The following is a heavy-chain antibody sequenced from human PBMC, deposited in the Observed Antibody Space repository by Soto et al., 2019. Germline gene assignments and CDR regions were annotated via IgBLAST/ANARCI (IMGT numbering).Heavy chain of an antibody. CDR3: ARHAARQDYYYGMDV. V-gene: IGHV3-33*01. CDR2: LWYDGGNI. CDR1: GFTFSSYG. D-gene: IGHD6-6*01. Sequence: LRLSFASSGFTFSSYGMHWVRQAPGKGLEWLAFLWYDGGNIHYADSVKGRLSISRDKSISTAYLQWSSLKASDTAMYYCARHAARQDYYYGMDVWGQGTTVTVSS. J-gene: IGHJ6*02.